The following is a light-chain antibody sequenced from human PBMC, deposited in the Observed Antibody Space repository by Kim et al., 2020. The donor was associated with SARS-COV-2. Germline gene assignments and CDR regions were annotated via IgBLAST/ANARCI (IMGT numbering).Light chain of an antibody. J-gene: IGKJ5*01. Sequence: VSVGDRVTITCRASQSIGGWLAWYQQKPGKAPKLLIYDASSVESGVPSRFSGSGSGTEFTLTISSLQPDDSATYYCQHHSTYPITFGQGTRLEIK. CDR3: QHHSTYPIT. CDR1: QSIGGW. V-gene: IGKV1-5*01. CDR2: DAS.